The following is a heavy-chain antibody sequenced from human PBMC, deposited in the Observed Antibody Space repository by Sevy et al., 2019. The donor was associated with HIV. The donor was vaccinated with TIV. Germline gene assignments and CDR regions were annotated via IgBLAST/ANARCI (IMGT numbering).Heavy chain of an antibody. J-gene: IGHJ4*02. V-gene: IGHV4-31*03. CDR2: IYYSGST. CDR3: ASGGGLELPIDY. Sequence: SETLSLTCTVSGGSISSGGYYWSWIRQHPGKGLEWIGYIYYSGSTYYNPSLKSRVTISVDTSKNLFSLKLSSVTAADTAVYYCASGGGLELPIDYWGQGTLVTVSS. CDR1: GGSISSGGYY. D-gene: IGHD1-7*01.